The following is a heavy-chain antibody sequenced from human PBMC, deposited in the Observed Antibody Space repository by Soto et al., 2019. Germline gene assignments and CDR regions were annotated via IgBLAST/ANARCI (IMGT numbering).Heavy chain of an antibody. CDR2: INHSGST. D-gene: IGHD5-12*01. CDR1: GVSFSGYY. V-gene: IGHV4-34*01. CDR3: ARGGRIVATITSGAFDI. J-gene: IGHJ3*02. Sequence: PSETLSLTCAVYGVSFSGYYWSWIRQPPGKGLEWIGEINHSGSTNYNPSLKSRVTISVDTSKNQFSLKLSSVTAADTAVYYCARGGRIVATITSGAFDIWGQGTMVTVSS.